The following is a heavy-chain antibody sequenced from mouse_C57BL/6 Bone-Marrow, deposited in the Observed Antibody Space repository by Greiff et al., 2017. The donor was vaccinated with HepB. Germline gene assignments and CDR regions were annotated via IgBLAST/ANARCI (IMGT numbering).Heavy chain of an antibody. Sequence: QVQLQQPGAELVKPGASVKLSCKASGYTFTSYWMHWVKQRPGQGLEWIGMINPNSGSTKYNEKFKSKATLTVDKSSSTAYMQLSSLTSEDSAVYYCARYDYSYFDYWGQGTTLTVSS. CDR3: ARYDYSYFDY. CDR1: GYTFTSYW. V-gene: IGHV1-64*01. J-gene: IGHJ2*01. D-gene: IGHD2-4*01. CDR2: INPNSGST.